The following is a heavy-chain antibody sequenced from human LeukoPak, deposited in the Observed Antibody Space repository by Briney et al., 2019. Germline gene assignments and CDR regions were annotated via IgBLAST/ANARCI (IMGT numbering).Heavy chain of an antibody. CDR3: AELGITMIGGV. CDR1: GFTFSSYW. CDR2: ISSSGSTI. D-gene: IGHD3-10*02. Sequence: GGSLRLSCAASGFTFSSYWMSWVRQAPGKGLEWVSYISSSGSTIYYADSVKGRFTISRDNAKNSLYLQMNSLRAEDTTVYYCAELGITMIGGVWGKGTTVTISS. V-gene: IGHV3-48*04. J-gene: IGHJ6*04.